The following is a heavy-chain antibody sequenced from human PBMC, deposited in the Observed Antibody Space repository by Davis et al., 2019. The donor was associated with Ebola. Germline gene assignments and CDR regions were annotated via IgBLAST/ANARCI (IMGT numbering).Heavy chain of an antibody. D-gene: IGHD3-10*01. CDR3: ARTITMVRGGPVDY. J-gene: IGHJ4*02. CDR2: IIPILGIA. CDR1: GGTFSSYA. V-gene: IGHV1-69*04. Sequence: SVKVSCKASGGTFSSYAISWVRQAPGQGLEWMGRIIPILGIANYAQKFQGRVTMTRNTSISTAYMELRSLRSDDTAVYYCARTITMVRGGPVDYWGQGTLVTVSS.